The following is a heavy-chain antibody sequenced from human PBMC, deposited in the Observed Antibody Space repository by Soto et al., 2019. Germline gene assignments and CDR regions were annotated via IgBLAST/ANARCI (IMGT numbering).Heavy chain of an antibody. CDR2: TIPLFGTT. Sequence: QVQLVQSGVEVKKPGSSVRVSCKASGDTFKNSVISWVRQAPGQGLEWMGGTIPLFGTTDYAQKFQGRLTITTDESTPTAYMAVSRLTSEDTAVYYCVAELDFGKLSVVWGQGTTVIVSS. CDR1: GDTFKNSV. CDR3: VAELDFGKLSVV. V-gene: IGHV1-69*01. J-gene: IGHJ6*02. D-gene: IGHD3-10*01.